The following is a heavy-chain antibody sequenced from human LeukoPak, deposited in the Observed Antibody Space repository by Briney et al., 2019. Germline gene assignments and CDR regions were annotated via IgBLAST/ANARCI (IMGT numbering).Heavy chain of an antibody. CDR1: GFTFSSYG. Sequence: GRSLRLSCAASGFTFSSYGMHWVRQAPGKGLEWVAVISYDGSNKYYADSVKGGFTISRDNSKNTLYLQMNSLRAEDTAVYYCAKERYSSSWYFDYRGQGTLVTVSS. V-gene: IGHV3-30*18. CDR2: ISYDGSNK. J-gene: IGHJ4*02. CDR3: AKERYSSSWYFDY. D-gene: IGHD6-13*01.